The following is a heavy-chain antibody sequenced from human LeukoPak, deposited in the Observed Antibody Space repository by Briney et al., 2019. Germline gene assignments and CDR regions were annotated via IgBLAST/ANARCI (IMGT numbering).Heavy chain of an antibody. V-gene: IGHV3-30-3*01. J-gene: IGHJ2*01. CDR3: ARPVGARGRYFDL. D-gene: IGHD1-26*01. CDR2: ISYDGSNK. Sequence: GGSLRLSCAASGFTFSSYAMHWVRQAPGKGLEWVAVISYDGSNKYYADSVKGRFTISRDNSKNTLYLQMNSLRAEDTAVYYCARPVGARGRYFDLWGRGTLVTVSS. CDR1: GFTFSSYA.